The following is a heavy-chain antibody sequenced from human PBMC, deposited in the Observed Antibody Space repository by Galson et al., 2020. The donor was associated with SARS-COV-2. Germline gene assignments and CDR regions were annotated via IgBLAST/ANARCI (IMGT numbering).Heavy chain of an antibody. Sequence: ASVKVSCKVSGYTLTELSMHWVRQAPGKGLEWMGGFAPEDGETIYAQQFQGRVTMTEDTSTDTAYMELSSLRSEDTAVYYCATRSNWNYVGWFDPWGQGTLVTVSS. D-gene: IGHD1-7*01. V-gene: IGHV1-24*01. J-gene: IGHJ5*02. CDR2: FAPEDGET. CDR1: GYTLTELS. CDR3: ATRSNWNYVGWFDP.